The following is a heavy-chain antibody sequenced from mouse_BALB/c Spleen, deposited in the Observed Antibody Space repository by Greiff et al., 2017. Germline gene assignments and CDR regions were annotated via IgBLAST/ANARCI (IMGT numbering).Heavy chain of an antibody. CDR3: ASYYYGTSAWFAY. V-gene: IGHV1S137*01. CDR2: ISTYYGDA. J-gene: IGHJ3*01. D-gene: IGHD1-1*01. Sequence: VQLQQSGAELVRPGVSVKISCKGSGYTFTDYAMHWVKQSHAKSLEWIGVISTYYGDASYNQKFKGKATMTVDKSSSTAYMELARLTSEDSAIYYCASYYYGTSAWFAYWGQGTLVTVSA. CDR1: GYTFTDYA.